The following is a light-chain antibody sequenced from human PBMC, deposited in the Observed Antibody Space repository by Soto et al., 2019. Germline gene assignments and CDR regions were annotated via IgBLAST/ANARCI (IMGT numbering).Light chain of an antibody. CDR2: QDA. J-gene: IGLJ2*01. CDR1: KLGDKF. CDR3: QVWDNTYVV. V-gene: IGLV3-1*01. Sequence: SSELTQPPSVSVFPGQTASITCSGVKLGDKFACWYQQKPGQSPVLVIYQDAKRPSGIPERFSGSNSGNTATLTISGTQTMDEADYYCQVWDNTYVVFGGGTKVTVL.